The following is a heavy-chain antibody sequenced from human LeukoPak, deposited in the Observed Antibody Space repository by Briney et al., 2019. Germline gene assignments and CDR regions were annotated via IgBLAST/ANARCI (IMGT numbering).Heavy chain of an antibody. CDR3: ARNNGMDV. V-gene: IGHV3-30-3*01. Sequence: GGSLRLSCAASGFTFRNYYMHWVRQAPGKGLEWVAVISLDGNNEYYADSVKGRFSLSRDNAKNSLYLQMNSLRAEDTALYHCARNNGMDVWGQGTTVIVSS. CDR2: ISLDGNNE. CDR1: GFTFRNYY. J-gene: IGHJ6*02.